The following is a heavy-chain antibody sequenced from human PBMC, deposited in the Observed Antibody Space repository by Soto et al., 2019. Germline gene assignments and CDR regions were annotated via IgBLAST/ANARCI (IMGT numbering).Heavy chain of an antibody. Sequence: SETLSLTCTVSGGSISSGGYYWSWIRQHPGKGLEWIGYIYYSGSTYYNPSLKSRVTISVDTSKNQFSLKLSSVTAADTAVYYCARDRSRNWFDPWGQGTLVTVSS. CDR3: ARDRSRNWFDP. CDR1: GGSISSGGYY. V-gene: IGHV4-31*03. J-gene: IGHJ5*02. CDR2: IYYSGST.